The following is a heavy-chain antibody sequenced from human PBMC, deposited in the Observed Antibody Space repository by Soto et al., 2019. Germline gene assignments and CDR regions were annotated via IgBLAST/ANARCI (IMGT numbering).Heavy chain of an antibody. Sequence: GGSLRLSCVASGFPFISYAMSWVRQTPEKGLEWVSGISGSGGRTYYADSVKGRFTISRDNSNNTLSLQMHSLRVEDTAVYFCAKGGYYSLFDIWGQGTMVTVSS. D-gene: IGHD2-15*01. CDR3: AKGGYYSLFDI. CDR1: GFPFISYA. CDR2: ISGSGGRT. V-gene: IGHV3-23*01. J-gene: IGHJ3*02.